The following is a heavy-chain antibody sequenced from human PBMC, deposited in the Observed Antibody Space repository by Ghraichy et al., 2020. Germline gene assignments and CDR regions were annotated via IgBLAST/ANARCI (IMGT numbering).Heavy chain of an antibody. V-gene: IGHV3-21*01. CDR2: ISSSSYI. CDR1: GFTFSSYS. J-gene: IGHJ4*02. CDR3: ARGQLSELLLWAGDY. Sequence: GGSLRLSCAASGFTFSSYSMNWVRQAPGKGLEWVSSISSSSYIYYADSVKGRFTISRDNAKNSLYLQMNSLRAEDTAVYYCARGQLSELLLWAGDYWGQGTLVTVSS. D-gene: IGHD1-26*01.